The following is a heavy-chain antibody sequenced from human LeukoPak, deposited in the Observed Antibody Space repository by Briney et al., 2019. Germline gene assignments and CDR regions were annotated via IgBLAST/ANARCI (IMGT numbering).Heavy chain of an antibody. J-gene: IGHJ3*02. Sequence: GGSLRLSCAASGLTFSSYWMHWVRHAPGKGLVWVSRINSDGSTTNYADSVKGRFTISRDNAKNTMYLQMNSLRAEDTAVYYCVSRYCTITNCYKASGSGAFDIWGQGTMVIVSS. CDR3: VSRYCTITNCYKASGSGAFDI. D-gene: IGHD2-2*02. CDR1: GLTFSSYW. CDR2: INSDGSTT. V-gene: IGHV3-74*01.